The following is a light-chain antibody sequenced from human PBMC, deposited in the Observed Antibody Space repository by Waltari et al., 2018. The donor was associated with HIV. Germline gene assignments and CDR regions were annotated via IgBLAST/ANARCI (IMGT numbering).Light chain of an antibody. Sequence: SHELTQPPSVSVSPGPAARITCSGDALPSRYFYWYHPKSGQAPVSVIHEGSRRPSGIPERISGSTTGTMATLTISGAQVEDEADYYCFSTNSGGNQGLFGGGTKLIVL. V-gene: IGLV3-10*01. J-gene: IGLJ2*01. CDR3: FSTNSGGNQGL. CDR2: EGS. CDR1: ALPSRY.